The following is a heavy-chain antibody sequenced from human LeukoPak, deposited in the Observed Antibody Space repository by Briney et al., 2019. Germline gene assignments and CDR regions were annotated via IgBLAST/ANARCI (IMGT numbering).Heavy chain of an antibody. D-gene: IGHD3-10*01. CDR1: GYTFTIYG. Sequence: ASVTVSFKASGYTFTIYGISGVRPAPGQGLEWMGWISAYNGNTNYAQKLQGRVTMTTDTSTSTAYMELRSMRSDDTAVYYCARVTVIMVRGVSYFDYWGQGTLVTVSS. J-gene: IGHJ4*02. CDR3: ARVTVIMVRGVSYFDY. V-gene: IGHV1-18*01. CDR2: ISAYNGNT.